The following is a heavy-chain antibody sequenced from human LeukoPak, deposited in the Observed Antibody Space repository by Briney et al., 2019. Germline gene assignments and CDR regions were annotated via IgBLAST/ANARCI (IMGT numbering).Heavy chain of an antibody. CDR3: AKISGVGSGSYYWFDP. CDR1: GFTVDTTY. Sequence: PGGSLRLSCAASGFTVDTTYMTWVRQAPGKGLEWVSILYSGGTTYYADSVKGRSTISRDNSENTLYLQMNSLRAEDTAVYYCAKISGVGSGSYYWFDPWGQGTLVTVSS. V-gene: IGHV3-66*01. J-gene: IGHJ5*02. D-gene: IGHD3-10*01. CDR2: LYSGGTT.